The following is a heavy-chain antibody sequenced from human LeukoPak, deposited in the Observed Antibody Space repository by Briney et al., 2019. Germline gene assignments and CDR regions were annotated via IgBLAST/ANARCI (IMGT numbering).Heavy chain of an antibody. V-gene: IGHV3-21*04. Sequence: KPGGSLRLSCAASGFTFSSYSMNWVRQAPGKGLEWVSSISSSSSYIYYADSVKGRFTISRDNAKNSLYLQMNSLRAEDTAVYYCARILVGGSGSYWGGYFDYWGQGTLVTVSS. J-gene: IGHJ4*02. D-gene: IGHD3-10*01. CDR2: ISSSSSYI. CDR1: GFTFSSYS. CDR3: ARILVGGSGSYWGGYFDY.